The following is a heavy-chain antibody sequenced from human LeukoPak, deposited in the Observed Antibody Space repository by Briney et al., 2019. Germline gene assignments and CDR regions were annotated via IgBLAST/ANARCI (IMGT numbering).Heavy chain of an antibody. CDR2: IRYDGSNK. V-gene: IGHV3-30*02. CDR3: ARSTSHYYYYYMDV. CDR1: GFTFSSYG. Sequence: GGSLRLSCAASGFTFSSYGMHWVRQAPGKGLEWVAFIRYDGSNKYYADSVKGRFTISRDNSKNTLYLQMNSLRAEDTAVYYCARSTSHYYYYYMDVWGKGTTVTISS. J-gene: IGHJ6*03.